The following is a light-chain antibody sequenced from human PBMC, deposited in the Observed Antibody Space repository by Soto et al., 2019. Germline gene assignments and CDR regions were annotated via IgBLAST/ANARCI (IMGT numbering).Light chain of an antibody. V-gene: IGKV1-5*01. Sequence: DIQMTQSPSTLSASVGDRVTITCRASQSISSWLAWYQQKPGKAPKLLIYDASSLESGVPSRFSGSGSGTEFTLTISSLRPDDFATYYCQQYNSYSPMYTFGQGTKVDI. CDR3: QQYNSYSPMYT. CDR1: QSISSW. J-gene: IGKJ2*01. CDR2: DAS.